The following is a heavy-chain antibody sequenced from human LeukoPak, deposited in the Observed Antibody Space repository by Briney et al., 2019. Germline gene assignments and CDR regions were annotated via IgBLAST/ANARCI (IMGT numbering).Heavy chain of an antibody. Sequence: GGSLRLSCAASGFTFSTYTMNWVRQAPGKGLEWVSSISSSSSYLYFADSVKGRFTISRDNAKNSLYLQMNSLRAEDTADYYCARVRRGEPSYNYGMDVWGQGTTVTVSS. CDR2: ISSSSSYL. CDR1: GFTFSTYT. V-gene: IGHV3-21*01. CDR3: ARVRRGEPSYNYGMDV. J-gene: IGHJ6*02. D-gene: IGHD3-10*01.